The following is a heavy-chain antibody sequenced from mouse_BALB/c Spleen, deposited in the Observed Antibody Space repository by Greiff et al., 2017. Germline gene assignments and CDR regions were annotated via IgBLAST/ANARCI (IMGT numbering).Heavy chain of an antibody. V-gene: IGHV5-17*02. D-gene: IGHD1-1*01. J-gene: IGHJ4*01. CDR1: GFTFSSFG. Sequence: EVQVVESGGGLVQPGGSRKLSCAASGFTFSSFGMHWVRQAPEKGLEWVAYISSGSSTIYYADTVKGRFTISRDNPKNTLFLQMTSLRSEDTAMDDCARSGDGSSYYAMDYWGQGTSVTVSS. CDR3: ARSGDGSSYYAMDY. CDR2: ISSGSSTI.